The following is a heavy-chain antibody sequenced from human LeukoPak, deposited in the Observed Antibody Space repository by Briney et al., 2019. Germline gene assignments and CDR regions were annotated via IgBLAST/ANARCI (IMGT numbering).Heavy chain of an antibody. V-gene: IGHV1-18*01. Sequence: GASVKVSCKASGYTFTNYGITWVRQAPGQGLEWMGWISAHNGNTNYAQNLQDRVTMAIDTSTTTAYVELRNLRSDDTAVYYCARGRGTYYYFDSWGHGALVTVSS. CDR3: ARGRGTYYYFDS. D-gene: IGHD1-26*01. CDR1: GYTFTNYG. J-gene: IGHJ4*01. CDR2: ISAHNGNT.